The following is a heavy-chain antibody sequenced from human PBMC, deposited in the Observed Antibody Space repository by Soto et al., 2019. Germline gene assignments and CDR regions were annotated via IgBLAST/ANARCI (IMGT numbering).Heavy chain of an antibody. Sequence: GESLKISCKGSGYSFTSYWIGWVRQMPGKGLEWMGMIYPGDSDTRYSPSFQGQVTISADKSISTAYLQWSSLKASDTAMYDCARLIARGPRPASNAFDICGQGTTVTVSS. V-gene: IGHV5-51*01. J-gene: IGHJ3*02. CDR1: GYSFTSYW. CDR2: IYPGDSDT. D-gene: IGHD3-22*01. CDR3: ARLIARGPRPASNAFDI.